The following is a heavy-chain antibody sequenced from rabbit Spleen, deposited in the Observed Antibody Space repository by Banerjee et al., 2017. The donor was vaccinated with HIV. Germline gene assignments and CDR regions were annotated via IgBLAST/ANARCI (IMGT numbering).Heavy chain of an antibody. CDR2: INAATAKP. J-gene: IGHJ4*01. CDR3: ARDLVGVIGWNFYL. D-gene: IGHD1-1*01. V-gene: IGHV1S40*01. Sequence: QQLVESGGGLVKPGASLTLTCKVSGFSFSSGYDMCWVRQAPGKGLEWIACINAATAKPVYATWAKGRFTISRTSSTTVTLRMTSLTAADTATYFCARDLVGVIGWNFYLWGPGTLVTVS. CDR1: GFSFSSGYD.